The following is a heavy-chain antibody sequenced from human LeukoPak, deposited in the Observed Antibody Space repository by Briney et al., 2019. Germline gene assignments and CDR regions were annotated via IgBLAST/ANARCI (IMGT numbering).Heavy chain of an antibody. D-gene: IGHD2-2*01. CDR3: ARDIVVVPAAIELFGY. Sequence: SETLSLTCTVSGGSISSSSYYWGWIRQPPGKGLEWIGSIYYSGSTYYNPSLKSRVTISVDTSKNQFSLKLSSVTAADTAVYYCARDIVVVPAAIELFGYWGQETLVTVSS. CDR1: GGSISSSSYY. J-gene: IGHJ4*02. V-gene: IGHV4-39*01. CDR2: IYYSGST.